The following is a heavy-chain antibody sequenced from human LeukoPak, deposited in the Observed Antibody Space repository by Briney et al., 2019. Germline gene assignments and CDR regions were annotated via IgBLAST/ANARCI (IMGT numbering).Heavy chain of an antibody. J-gene: IGHJ6*03. CDR2: IKQDGSEK. Sequence: GGSLRLSCAASGFTFSSYWMSWVRQAPGKGLEWVANIKQDGSEKYYVDSVKGRFTISRDNAKNSLYLQMNSLRAEDTAVYYCARVVVGSWYVYYYYYYMDVWGKGTTVTISS. CDR1: GFTFSSYW. CDR3: ARVVVGSWYVYYYYYYMDV. V-gene: IGHV3-7*01. D-gene: IGHD6-13*01.